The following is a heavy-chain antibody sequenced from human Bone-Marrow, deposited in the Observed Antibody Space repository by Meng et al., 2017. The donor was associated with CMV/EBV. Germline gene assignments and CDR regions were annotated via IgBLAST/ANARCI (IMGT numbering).Heavy chain of an antibody. Sequence: GGSRRLSCAASGFAFSSYSINWVRQAPGKGLEWVSYISSSSSTTYYADSVEGRFTISRDNAKNSLYLQMNSLRVEDTAVYYRARVKSSSWFFDYWGQGTLVTVAS. J-gene: IGHJ4*02. V-gene: IGHV3-48*04. CDR2: ISSSSSTT. D-gene: IGHD6-13*01. CDR1: GFAFSSYS. CDR3: ARVKSSSWFFDY.